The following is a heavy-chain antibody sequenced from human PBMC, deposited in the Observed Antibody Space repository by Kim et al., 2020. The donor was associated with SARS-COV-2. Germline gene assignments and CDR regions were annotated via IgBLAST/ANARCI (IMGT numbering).Heavy chain of an antibody. CDR2: ISYDGSNK. D-gene: IGHD6-19*01. J-gene: IGHJ4*02. Sequence: GGSLRLSCAASGFTFSSYAMHWVRQAPGKGLEWVALISYDGSNKYYADSVKGRFTISRDNSKNTLYLQMNSLRTEDTAVYYCARSLGGWYEGFDYWGQGTLVTVSS. CDR3: ARSLGGWYEGFDY. CDR1: GFTFSSYA. V-gene: IGHV3-30*04.